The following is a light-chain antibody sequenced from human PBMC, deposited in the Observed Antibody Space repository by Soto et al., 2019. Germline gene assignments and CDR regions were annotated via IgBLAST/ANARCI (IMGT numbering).Light chain of an antibody. CDR2: SAS. J-gene: IGKJ2*01. Sequence: DIQMTQSPSSLSASVGDRVTITCRASQSISRFLNWYQQKPGQAPKLLIYSASSLQSGVPSRFSGSGSGTDFTLTISSLQPEDFATYSCQQSYTTPRNFGQGTKVDIK. CDR3: QQSYTTPRN. V-gene: IGKV1-39*01. CDR1: QSISRF.